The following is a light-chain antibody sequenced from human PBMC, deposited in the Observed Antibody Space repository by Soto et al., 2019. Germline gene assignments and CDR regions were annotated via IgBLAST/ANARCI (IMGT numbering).Light chain of an antibody. J-gene: IGLJ1*01. CDR2: EVS. V-gene: IGLV2-8*01. Sequence: QSALTQPPSASGSPGQSVTISCIGTSSDVGDYNYVSWYQQHPGKAPKLMIYEVSKRPSGVPDRFSGSKSGNTASLTVSGLQAEDEADYYCSSYAGSLYIFGTGTKVTVL. CDR1: SSDVGDYNY. CDR3: SSYAGSLYI.